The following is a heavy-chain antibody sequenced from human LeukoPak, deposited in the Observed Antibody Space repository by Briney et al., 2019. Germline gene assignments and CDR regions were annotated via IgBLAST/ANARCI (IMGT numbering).Heavy chain of an antibody. Sequence: GGSLRLSCTASGFTSSTYDMHWVRQATGKGLEWVSGIGIAGDTHYSDSVKGRFTISRENAKNSLYLQMNSLRAGDTAVYYCARGLYDILTVLDVWGQGTTVTVSS. CDR3: ARGLYDILTVLDV. D-gene: IGHD3-9*01. V-gene: IGHV3-13*01. J-gene: IGHJ6*02. CDR2: IGIAGDT. CDR1: GFTSSTYD.